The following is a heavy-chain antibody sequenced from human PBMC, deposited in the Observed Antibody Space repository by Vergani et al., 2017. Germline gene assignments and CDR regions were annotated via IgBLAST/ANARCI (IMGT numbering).Heavy chain of an antibody. CDR1: GGSISSYY. Sequence: QVQLQQWGAGLLKPSETLSLTCTVSGGSISSYYWSWIRQPPGKGLEWIGYIYYSGSTNYNPSLKSRVTISVDTSKNQFSLKLSSVTAEDTAVYYCARDLYRGEGIRYMDVWGKGTTVTVSS. CDR2: IYYSGST. D-gene: IGHD1-14*01. J-gene: IGHJ6*03. V-gene: IGHV4-59*01. CDR3: ARDLYRGEGIRYMDV.